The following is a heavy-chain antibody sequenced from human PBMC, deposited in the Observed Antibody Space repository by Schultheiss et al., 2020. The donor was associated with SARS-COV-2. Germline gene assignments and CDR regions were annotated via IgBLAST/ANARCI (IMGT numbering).Heavy chain of an antibody. D-gene: IGHD5-12*01. CDR1: GGSISSGNW. CDR2: IYHTGDT. Sequence: SETLSLTCAVSGGSISSGNWWTWVRQPPGKGLEWIGEIYHTGDTNYNPSLEGRVTISVDTSKNQFSLKLSSVTAADTAVYYCARGGIVATRPLFDYWGQGTLVTVSS. CDR3: ARGGIVATRPLFDY. J-gene: IGHJ4*02. V-gene: IGHV4-4*02.